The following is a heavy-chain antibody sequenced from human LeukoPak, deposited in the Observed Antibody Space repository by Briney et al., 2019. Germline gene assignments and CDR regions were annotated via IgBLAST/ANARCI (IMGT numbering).Heavy chain of an antibody. Sequence: GGSLRLSCAASGFTFSSYGMHWVRQAPGKGLEWVAFIRYDGSNKYYADSVKGRFTISRDNSKNTLYLQMNSLRAEDTAVYYCAKDDPYDSTLDVWGKGTTVTISS. D-gene: IGHD3-22*01. V-gene: IGHV3-30*02. CDR2: IRYDGSNK. CDR3: AKDDPYDSTLDV. J-gene: IGHJ6*04. CDR1: GFTFSSYG.